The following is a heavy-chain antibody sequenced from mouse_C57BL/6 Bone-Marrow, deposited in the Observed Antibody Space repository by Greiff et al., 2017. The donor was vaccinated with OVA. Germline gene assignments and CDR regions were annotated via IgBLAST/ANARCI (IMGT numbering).Heavy chain of an antibody. D-gene: IGHD2-1*01. J-gene: IGHJ2*01. CDR2: IDPSDSYT. CDR3: ASPHYGNYPYYFDY. Sequence: QVQLQQPGAELVMPGASVKLSCKASGYTFTSYWMHWVKQRPGQGLEWIGEIDPSDSYTNYNQKFKGKSTLTVDKSSSTAYMQLSSLTSEDSAVYYCASPHYGNYPYYFDYWGQGTTLTVSS. CDR1: GYTFTSYW. V-gene: IGHV1-69*01.